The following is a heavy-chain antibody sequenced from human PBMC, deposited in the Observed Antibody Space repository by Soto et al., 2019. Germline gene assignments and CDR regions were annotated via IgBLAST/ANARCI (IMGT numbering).Heavy chain of an antibody. D-gene: IGHD3-9*01. CDR3: ARIPAYYDILTGYWANYGMGV. V-gene: IGHV2-70*11. CDR2: IDWDDDK. CDR1: GFSLSTSGMC. Sequence: SGPTLVNPTQTLTLTCTFSGFSLSTSGMCVSWIRQPPGKALEWLARIDWDDDKYYSTSLKTRLTISKDTSKNQVVLTMTNMDPVDTATYYCARIPAYYDILTGYWANYGMGVWGQGTTVTVS. J-gene: IGHJ6*02.